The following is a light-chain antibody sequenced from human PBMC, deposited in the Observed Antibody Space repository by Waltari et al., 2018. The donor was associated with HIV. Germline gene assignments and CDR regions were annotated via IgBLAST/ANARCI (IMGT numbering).Light chain of an antibody. CDR3: QQYYSYPFT. J-gene: IGKJ3*01. CDR1: QGISSS. Sequence: AIRMTQSPSSFSASTGDRVTITCRASQGISSSLACYQQKPGKAPKLLIYATSTLQSGVPSRFSGSGSGTDFTLTISYLQSEDFATYFCQQYYSYPFTFGPGTKVDIK. V-gene: IGKV1-8*01. CDR2: ATS.